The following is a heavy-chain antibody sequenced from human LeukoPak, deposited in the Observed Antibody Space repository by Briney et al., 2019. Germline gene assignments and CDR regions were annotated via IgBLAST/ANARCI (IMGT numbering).Heavy chain of an antibody. Sequence: SETLSLTCAVSGYSISSGYYWSWIRQPPGRGLEWIGSIYHSGSTYYNPSLKSRVTISVDTSKNQFSLKLSSVKAADSAVYYCARDSGQWLRPKYYFDYWGQGTLVTVSS. J-gene: IGHJ4*02. CDR3: ARDSGQWLRPKYYFDY. CDR2: IYHSGST. D-gene: IGHD5-12*01. CDR1: GYSISSGYY. V-gene: IGHV4-38-2*02.